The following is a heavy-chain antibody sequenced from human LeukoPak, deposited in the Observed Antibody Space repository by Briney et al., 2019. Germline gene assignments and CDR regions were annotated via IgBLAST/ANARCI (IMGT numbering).Heavy chain of an antibody. V-gene: IGHV4-59*01. CDR2: ISYSGST. CDR3: ARERTSGYSYYFDY. J-gene: IGHJ4*02. D-gene: IGHD3-22*01. Sequence: SETLSLTCTVAGGSISSYYWSCIRQPPGKGLECSGYISYSGSTNYDPSLKSRVTISVDTSKNQFSLKLSSVTAADTAVYYCARERTSGYSYYFDYWGQGTLVTVSS. CDR1: GGSISSYY.